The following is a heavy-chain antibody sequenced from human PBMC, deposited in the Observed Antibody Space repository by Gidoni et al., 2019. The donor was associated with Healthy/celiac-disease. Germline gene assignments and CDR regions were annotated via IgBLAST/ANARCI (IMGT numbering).Heavy chain of an antibody. CDR3: AKDGYYGSGSYSSYYGMDV. J-gene: IGHJ6*02. CDR1: GFTFSTYG. CDR2: ISYDGSNK. D-gene: IGHD3-10*01. V-gene: IGHV3-30*18. Sequence: QVQLVASGGGVVQPGRSLRLSCAASGFTFSTYGMPWVRQAPGKGLEWVAVISYDGSNKYYADSVKGRFTISRDNSKNTLYLQMNSLRAEDTAVYYCAKDGYYGSGSYSSYYGMDVWGQGTTVTVSS.